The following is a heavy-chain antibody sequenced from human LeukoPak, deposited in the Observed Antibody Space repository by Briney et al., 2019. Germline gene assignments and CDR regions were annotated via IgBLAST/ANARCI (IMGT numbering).Heavy chain of an antibody. CDR2: ISGSDGST. CDR1: GFTFSSYA. V-gene: IGHV3-23*01. Sequence: GGSLRLSCAASGFTFSSYAMSWVRQAPGKGLEWVSAISGSDGSTYYADSVKGRFTISRDNSKNTLYLQMNSLRAEDTAVYYCANPGGDRPFDYWGQGTLVTVSS. J-gene: IGHJ4*02. CDR3: ANPGGDRPFDY. D-gene: IGHD4-17*01.